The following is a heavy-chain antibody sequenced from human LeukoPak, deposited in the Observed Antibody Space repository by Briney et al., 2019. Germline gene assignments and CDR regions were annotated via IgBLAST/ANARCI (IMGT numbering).Heavy chain of an antibody. CDR3: ARVGYDSSGYYPDY. CDR1: GGSISSHY. Sequence: SETLSLTCSVSGGSISSHYWSWVRQPPEKGLEWIGYIYFSGSTNYNPSLKSRVTISVDTSKNQFSLKLSSVTAADTAVYYCARVGYDSSGYYPDYWGQGTLVTVSS. CDR2: IYFSGST. V-gene: IGHV4-59*11. D-gene: IGHD3-22*01. J-gene: IGHJ4*02.